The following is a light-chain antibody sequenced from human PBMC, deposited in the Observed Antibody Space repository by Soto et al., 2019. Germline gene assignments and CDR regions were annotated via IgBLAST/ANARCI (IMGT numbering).Light chain of an antibody. V-gene: IGKV3-15*01. CDR2: GAF. Sequence: EIVMPQSPATLSVSPGERATLSCRASQSVSSNLAWYQQKPGQAPRLLIHGAFTRATGIPARFSGSGSGTEFTLTISSLQSEDFAVFYCQQYNQWPITFGQGTRLEIK. CDR3: QQYNQWPIT. J-gene: IGKJ5*01. CDR1: QSVSSN.